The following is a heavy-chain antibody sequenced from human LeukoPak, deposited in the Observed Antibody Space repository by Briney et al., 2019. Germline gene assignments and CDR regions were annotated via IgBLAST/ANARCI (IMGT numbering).Heavy chain of an antibody. CDR1: GFTFSSDA. Sequence: GGSQRLSCAASGFTFSSDAMHWDRQAPGKGLEWVSSISSSSSYIYYADSVKGRFTISRDNAKNSLYLQMNSLRAEDTAVYYCARDSGYSGYDRPGDYYYYGMDVWGQGTTVTVSS. D-gene: IGHD5-12*01. CDR2: ISSSSSYI. J-gene: IGHJ6*02. V-gene: IGHV3-21*01. CDR3: ARDSGYSGYDRPGDYYYYGMDV.